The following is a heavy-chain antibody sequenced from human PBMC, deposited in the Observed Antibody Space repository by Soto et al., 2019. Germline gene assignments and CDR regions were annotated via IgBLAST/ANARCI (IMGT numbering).Heavy chain of an antibody. V-gene: IGHV4-34*01. J-gene: IGHJ6*02. CDR1: GGSFSGYY. CDR3: ARRPRYYYYGMDV. CDR2: INHSGST. Sequence: SETLSLTCTVYGGSFSGYYWSWIRQPPGKGLEWIGEINHSGSTNYNPSLKSRVTISVDTSKNQFSLKLSSVTAADTAVYYCARRPRYYYYGMDVWGQGTTVNVSS.